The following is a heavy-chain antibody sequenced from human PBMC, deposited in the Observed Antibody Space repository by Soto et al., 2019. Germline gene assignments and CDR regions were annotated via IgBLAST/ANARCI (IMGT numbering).Heavy chain of an antibody. J-gene: IGHJ5*01. CDR1: GFTFSNYA. CDR2: ISASGNSP. CDR3: AIWMMLHVVTPAGDS. D-gene: IGHD3-16*01. V-gene: IGHV3-23*01. Sequence: EVQLLESGGGLVQPGGSLKLSCAASGFTFSNYAMTWVRQAPGKGLEWVAAISASGNSPYYAESARGRFTISRDNSKNIVSLHMDGLRAEDTAIYFCAIWMMLHVVTPAGDSWGQGTLVTVS.